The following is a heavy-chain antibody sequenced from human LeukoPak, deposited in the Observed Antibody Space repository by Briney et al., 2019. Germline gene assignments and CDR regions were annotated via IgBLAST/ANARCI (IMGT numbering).Heavy chain of an antibody. J-gene: IGHJ4*02. CDR2: ISSSSSTI. CDR1: GFTFSSYS. Sequence: PGGFLRLSCAASGFTFSSYSMNWVRQAPGKGLEWVSYISSSSSTIYYADSVKGRFTISRDNAKNSLYLQMNSLRAEDTAVYYCARHTYYYDSSGYTLFDYWGQGTLVTVSS. D-gene: IGHD3-22*01. V-gene: IGHV3-48*04. CDR3: ARHTYYYDSSGYTLFDY.